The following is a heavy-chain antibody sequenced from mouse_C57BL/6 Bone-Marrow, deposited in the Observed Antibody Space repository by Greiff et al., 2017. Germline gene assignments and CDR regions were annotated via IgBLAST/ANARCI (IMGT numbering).Heavy chain of an antibody. D-gene: IGHD1-1*01. J-gene: IGHJ4*01. Sequence: EVMLVESGGGLVKPGGSLKLSCAASGFTFSSYAMSWVRQTPEKRLEWVATISDGGSYTYYPDNVKGRFTISRDHAKNNLYLQMSHLKSEDTAMYYCARDNCGYHGLSAMDYWGQGTSVTVSS. CDR2: ISDGGSYT. V-gene: IGHV5-4*01. CDR3: ARDNCGYHGLSAMDY. CDR1: GFTFSSYA.